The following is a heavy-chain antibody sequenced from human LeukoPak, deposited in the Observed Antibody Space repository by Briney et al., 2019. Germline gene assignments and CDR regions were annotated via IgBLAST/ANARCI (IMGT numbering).Heavy chain of an antibody. CDR3: ARGGHYDILTGYSHNWFDP. CDR1: GGSISSYY. D-gene: IGHD3-9*01. Sequence: PSETLSLTCTVSGGSISSYYWSWIRQPPGKGLEWIGYIYYSGSTNYNPSLKSRVTISVDTSKNQFSLKLSSVTAADTAVYYCARGGHYDILTGYSHNWFDPWGQGTLVTVSS. V-gene: IGHV4-59*01. CDR2: IYYSGST. J-gene: IGHJ5*02.